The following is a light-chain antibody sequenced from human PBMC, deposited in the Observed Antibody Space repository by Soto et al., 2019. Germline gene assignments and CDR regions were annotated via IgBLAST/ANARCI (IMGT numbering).Light chain of an antibody. J-gene: IGLJ1*01. V-gene: IGLV2-14*01. CDR3: CSFTTNSTLG. Sequence: QSALTQPASVSGSPGQSITMSCTGTSSDVGGYNFVSWYQQHPGKAPKLIIYDVINRPSGISSRFSGSKSANTASLTISGLLTEDEADYYCCSFTTNSTLGFGTGTKVTVL. CDR2: DVI. CDR1: SSDVGGYNF.